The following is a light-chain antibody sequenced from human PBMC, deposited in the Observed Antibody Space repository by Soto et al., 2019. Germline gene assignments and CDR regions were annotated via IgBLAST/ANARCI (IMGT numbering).Light chain of an antibody. CDR3: QQLRT. CDR2: AAS. J-gene: IGKJ1*01. Sequence: DIQLTQSPSFLSASVGDRVTITCRASQGISSYLAWYQQKPGKAPKLLIYAASTLQSGVPSRFSGSGSGTEFTLTISSLQPEDFATYYCQQLRTFGQGTKGEIK. V-gene: IGKV1-9*01. CDR1: QGISSY.